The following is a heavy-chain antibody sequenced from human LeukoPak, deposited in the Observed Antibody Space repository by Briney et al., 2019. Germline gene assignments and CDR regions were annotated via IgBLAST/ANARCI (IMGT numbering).Heavy chain of an antibody. J-gene: IGHJ4*02. CDR1: GGSISSYY. CDR2: IYYSGST. D-gene: IGHD3-3*01. Sequence: SETLSLTCTVSGGSISSYYWSWIRQPPGKGLEWIGYIYYSGSTNYNPSLKSRVTISVDTSKNQFSLKLSSVTAADTAVYYCARHPLSHDFWSGYPNYFDYWGQGTLVTVSS. V-gene: IGHV4-59*08. CDR3: ARHPLSHDFWSGYPNYFDY.